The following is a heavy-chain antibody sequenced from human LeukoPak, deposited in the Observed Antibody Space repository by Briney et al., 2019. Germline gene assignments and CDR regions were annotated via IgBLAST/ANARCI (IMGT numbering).Heavy chain of an antibody. CDR1: GFPFSSHA. CDR3: VREAGYCAPVCVKTNWFDP. Sequence: GGSLRLSCAASGFPFSSHAMSWVRQPPGKGLEWVAAISNGKTYYADPVRGRFAISRDDSTNTVYLHMNSLRDEDTALYHCVREAGYCAPVCVKTNWFDPWGQGTLVTVSS. CDR2: ISNGKT. D-gene: IGHD2-15*01. J-gene: IGHJ5*02. V-gene: IGHV3-23*01.